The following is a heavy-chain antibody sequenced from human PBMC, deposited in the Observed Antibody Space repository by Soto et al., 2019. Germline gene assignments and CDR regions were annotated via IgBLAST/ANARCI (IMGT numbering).Heavy chain of an antibody. V-gene: IGHV1-8*01. Sequence: QVQLVQSGAEVKKPGASVKVSCKASGYTFTSYDINWVRQATGQGLEWMGWMNPNSGNTGYAQKFQGRVTMTRNTHISTAYMELSSLRSEDTAVYYCARKAWVRGSWYDYYYYGMDVWGQGTTVTVSS. J-gene: IGHJ6*02. CDR1: GYTFTSYD. CDR2: MNPNSGNT. CDR3: ARKAWVRGSWYDYYYYGMDV. D-gene: IGHD2-15*01.